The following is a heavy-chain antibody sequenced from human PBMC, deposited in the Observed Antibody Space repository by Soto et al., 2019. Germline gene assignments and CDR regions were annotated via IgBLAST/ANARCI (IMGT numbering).Heavy chain of an antibody. V-gene: IGHV1-18*01. CDR3: AGAGASGGGGLGY. D-gene: IGHD6-19*01. CDR1: GYTFTSYV. J-gene: IGHJ4*02. CDR2: TNTYNGNT. Sequence: QVQLVQSGAEVKKPGASVKVSCKSSGYTFTSYVISWVRQAPGQGLEWLGWTNTYNGNTKDAQKLQGRVTRTTATSTTTAYMELRSLRSDDTAVYFCAGAGASGGGGLGYWGQGTLVTVSS.